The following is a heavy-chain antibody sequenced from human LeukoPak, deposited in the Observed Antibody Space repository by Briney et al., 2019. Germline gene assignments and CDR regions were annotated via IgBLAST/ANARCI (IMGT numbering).Heavy chain of an antibody. J-gene: IGHJ4*02. Sequence: SETLSLTCTVSGGSISSGSYYWSWIRQPAGKGLEWIGRIYTSGSTNYNPSLKSRVTISVDTSKNQFSLKLSSVTAADTAVYYCARDSAPRCEERGCRTYGDFDYWGQGTLVTVSS. V-gene: IGHV4-61*02. CDR3: ARDSAPRCEERGCRTYGDFDY. D-gene: IGHD4-17*01. CDR1: GGSISSGSYY. CDR2: IYTSGST.